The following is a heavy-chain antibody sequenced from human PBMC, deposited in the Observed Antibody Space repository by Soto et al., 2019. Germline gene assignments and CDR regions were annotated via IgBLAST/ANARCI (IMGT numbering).Heavy chain of an antibody. CDR1: GGTFSSYT. D-gene: IGHD4-4*01. V-gene: IGHV1-18*01. CDR3: ARMTTVTSLGY. J-gene: IGHJ4*02. Sequence: ASVKVSCKASGGTFSSYTISWVRQAPGQGLEWMGWISAYNGNTNYAQKLQGRVTMTTDTSTSTAYMELRSLRSDDTAVYYCARMTTVTSLGYWGQGTLVTVSS. CDR2: ISAYNGNT.